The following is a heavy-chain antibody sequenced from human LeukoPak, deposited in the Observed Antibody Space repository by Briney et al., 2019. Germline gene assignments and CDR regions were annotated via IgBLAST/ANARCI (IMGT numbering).Heavy chain of an antibody. V-gene: IGHV3-48*01. Sequence: GGSLRLSCAVSGFTFSSYNMNWVRQAPGKGLEWVSYISSSSSIIYYADSVKGRFTISRDNAKNSLYLQMNSLRAEDTAVYYCASPHPFGPPSVAFDIWGQGTMVTVSS. CDR2: ISSSSSII. CDR3: ASPHPFGPPSVAFDI. CDR1: GFTFSSYN. J-gene: IGHJ3*02. D-gene: IGHD3-3*01.